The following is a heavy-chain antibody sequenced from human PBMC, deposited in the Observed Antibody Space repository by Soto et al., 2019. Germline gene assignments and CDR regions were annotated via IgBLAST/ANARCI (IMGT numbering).Heavy chain of an antibody. J-gene: IGHJ6*03. D-gene: IGHD2-8*01. CDR2: MNPNSGNT. CDR1: GYTFTSYD. CDR3: ARRMGSLETVLMVYATDYCYYMDV. V-gene: IGHV1-8*01. Sequence: ASVKVSCKASGYTFTSYDINWVRQATGQGLEWMGWMNPNSGNTGYAQKFQGRVTMTRNTSISTAYMELSSLRSEDTAVYYCARRMGSLETVLMVYATDYCYYMDVWGKGTTVTVSS.